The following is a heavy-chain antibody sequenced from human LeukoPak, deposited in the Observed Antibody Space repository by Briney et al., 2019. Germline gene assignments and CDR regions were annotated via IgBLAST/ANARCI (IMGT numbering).Heavy chain of an antibody. CDR3: GCGSYYDISDY. V-gene: IGHV1-18*01. CDR2: ISAYNGNT. J-gene: IGHJ4*02. CDR1: GYTFTSYG. D-gene: IGHD3-22*01. Sequence: ASVKVPCKASGYTFTSYGISWVRQAPGQGLEWMGWISAYNGNTNYAQKLQGRVTMTRDTSTSTVYMELSSLRSEDTAVYYCGCGSYYDISDYWGQGTLVTVSS.